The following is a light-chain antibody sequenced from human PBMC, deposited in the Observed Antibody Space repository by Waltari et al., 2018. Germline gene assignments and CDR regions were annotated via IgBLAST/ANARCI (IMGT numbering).Light chain of an antibody. CDR3: QQRSNWPPLT. V-gene: IGKV3-15*01. Sequence: TQSPATLSVSLGERVTITCRASESISIHLAWYQQKPGQPPRLIIHGASKRATGVPARFAGSGSRTEFTLTITSLQSEDIAVYYCQQRSNWPPLTFGGGTKVEIK. CDR2: GAS. CDR1: ESISIH. J-gene: IGKJ4*01.